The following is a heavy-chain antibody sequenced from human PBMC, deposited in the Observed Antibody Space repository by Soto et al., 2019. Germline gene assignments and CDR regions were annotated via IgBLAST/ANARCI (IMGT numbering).Heavy chain of an antibody. CDR3: TREVQPWSRREFDC. J-gene: IGHJ4*02. CDR1: GFALSSHS. Sequence: EVQLVESGGGLVQPGGSLRLSCAASGFALSSHSMNWVRQAPGKGLEWVSLISSNSEDKFYADAVKGRFTISRDNAENSVWLQLEGLRVEDTAVYYCTREVQPWSRREFDCLGQGALVTVSS. V-gene: IGHV3-21*02. CDR2: ISSNSEDK.